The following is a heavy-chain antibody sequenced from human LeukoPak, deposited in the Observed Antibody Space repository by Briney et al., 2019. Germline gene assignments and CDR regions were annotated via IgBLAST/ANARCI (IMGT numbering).Heavy chain of an antibody. CDR2: IYYSGNT. J-gene: IGHJ4*02. CDR3: ARGGVLKSVDY. V-gene: IGHV4-39*07. Sequence: SETLSLTCTVSGGSIFSSNSYWGWIRQPPGKGLEWIGSIYYSGNTYYNASLKSRVTISVDTSKNQFSLKLNSVTAADTAVYYCARGGVLKSVDYWGQGTLVAVSS. D-gene: IGHD3-16*01. CDR1: GGSIFSSNSY.